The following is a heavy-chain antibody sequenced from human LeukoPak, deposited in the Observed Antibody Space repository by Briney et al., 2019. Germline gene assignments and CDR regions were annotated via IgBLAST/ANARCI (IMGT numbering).Heavy chain of an antibody. J-gene: IGHJ4*02. Sequence: GGSLRLSCAASGFSFSDYYMSWIRQTPGEGLEWVSHISSGGHTIYYADSVEGRFTISRDNAKSSLYLQMDSLRAEDTAVYYCARAYAVRWPLDNWGQGTLVTVSS. CDR3: ARAYAVRWPLDN. CDR2: ISSGGHTI. CDR1: GFSFSDYY. V-gene: IGHV3-11*01. D-gene: IGHD3-16*01.